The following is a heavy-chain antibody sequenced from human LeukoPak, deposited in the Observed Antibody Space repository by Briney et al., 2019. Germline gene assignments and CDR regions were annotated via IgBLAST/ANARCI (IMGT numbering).Heavy chain of an antibody. V-gene: IGHV3-33*01. CDR2: IYHDGGQK. J-gene: IGHJ4*02. Sequence: GGSLRLSCVTSGFNFRNYGFHWVRQAPGKGLEWVAVIYHDGGQKFYVDSVKGRFTFSRDNSKSTVFLEMNSLRAEDTAMYYCTRDSAKSFDGWGPGTLVTV. CDR1: GFNFRNYG. CDR3: TRDSAKSFDG. D-gene: IGHD4/OR15-4a*01.